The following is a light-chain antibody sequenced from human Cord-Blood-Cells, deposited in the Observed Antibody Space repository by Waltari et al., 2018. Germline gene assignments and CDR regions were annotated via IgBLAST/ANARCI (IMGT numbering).Light chain of an antibody. CDR3: QQANSFPPWT. CDR1: KGISSW. V-gene: IGKV1-12*01. CDR2: AAS. J-gene: IGKJ1*01. Sequence: DIQMTQSPSSVSASVGDRVTITCRVSKGISSWLAWYQQKPGKAPKLLIYAASSWQSGVPSRFRGSGAGTDFTLTISSLQPEDFATYYCQQANSFPPWTFGQGTKGEIK.